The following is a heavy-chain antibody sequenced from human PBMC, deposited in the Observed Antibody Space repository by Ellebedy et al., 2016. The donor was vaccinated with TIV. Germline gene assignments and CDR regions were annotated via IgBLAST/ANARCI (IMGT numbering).Heavy chain of an antibody. CDR3: ATGPRCNDDECFSEFLL. CDR1: GFTFSDYA. CDR2: VFQSGTGT. J-gene: IGHJ4*02. D-gene: IGHD2/OR15-2a*01. V-gene: IGHV3-23*05. Sequence: GGSLRLSXAAAGFTFSDYAMSWVRLAPGKGLEWVSSVFQSGTGTQYADAVKGRFTISRDNFEGKVFLQLNSLRPEDTAVYYCATGPRCNDDECFSEFLLWGRGTQVSVSS.